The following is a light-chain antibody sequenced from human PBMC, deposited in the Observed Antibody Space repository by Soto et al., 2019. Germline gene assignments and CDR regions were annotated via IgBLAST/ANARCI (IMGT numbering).Light chain of an antibody. CDR1: SGHSTYI. CDR2: LEGSGSY. Sequence: QSVLTQSSSASASLGSSVKLTCTLSSGHSTYIIAWHQQQPGKAPRYLMKLEGSGSYNKGSGIPDRFSGSSSGADRYLTISNLQFEDEADYYCDTWDTNVVVFGGGTKVTVL. J-gene: IGLJ2*01. CDR3: DTWDTNVVV. V-gene: IGLV4-60*02.